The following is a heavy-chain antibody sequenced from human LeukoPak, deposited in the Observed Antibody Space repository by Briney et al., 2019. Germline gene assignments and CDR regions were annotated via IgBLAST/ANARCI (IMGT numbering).Heavy chain of an antibody. CDR1: GVSITSYY. CDR2: IYYTGST. CDR3: ARPQHDALDI. D-gene: IGHD1-1*01. Sequence: SETLPLTCTVSGVSITSYYWSWVRRPPGRGLEWIGYIYYTGSTNYNPSLKSRVTISVDTSKSQFSLKLSSVTAADTAVYYCARPQHDALDIWGQGTMVTVSS. V-gene: IGHV4-59*08. J-gene: IGHJ3*02.